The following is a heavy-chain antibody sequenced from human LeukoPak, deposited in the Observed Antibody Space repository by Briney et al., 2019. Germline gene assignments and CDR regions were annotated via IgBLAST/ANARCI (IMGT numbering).Heavy chain of an antibody. V-gene: IGHV4-30-4*01. CDR3: ASIWDANNRVFAF. CDR1: GGSSNRGDLF. D-gene: IGHD2/OR15-2a*01. Sequence: SETLSLTCSVSGGSSNRGDLFWSWIRQPPGKGLEWIGSTSYTGRTYYNPSLNSRISMSVDTSTNQFSLRLNSVTPADTAVYFCASIWDANNRVFAFWGPGSLVTVSS. J-gene: IGHJ4*02. CDR2: TSYTGRT.